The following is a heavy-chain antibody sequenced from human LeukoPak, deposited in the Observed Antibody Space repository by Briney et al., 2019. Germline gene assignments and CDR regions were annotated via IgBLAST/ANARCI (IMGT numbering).Heavy chain of an antibody. V-gene: IGHV4-59*02. CDR1: GGSVSSYY. CDR2: IYYSGRV. CDR3: ARDSAVSGYYYYGMDV. J-gene: IGHJ6*02. Sequence: SETLSLTCTVSGGSVSSYYWSWIRQPPGKGLEWIGYIYYSGRVNYNSSLKSRVTISVDTSKNQFSLKLSSVTTADTAVYYCARDSAVSGYYYYGMDVWGQGTTVTVSS. D-gene: IGHD6-19*01.